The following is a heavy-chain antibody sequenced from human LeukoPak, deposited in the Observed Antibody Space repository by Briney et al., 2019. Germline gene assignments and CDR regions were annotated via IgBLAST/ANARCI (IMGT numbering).Heavy chain of an antibody. CDR1: GGSFSGYY. Sequence: SETLSLTCAVYGGSFSGYYWSWIRQSPGKGLEWTGEINHSGSTNYNPSLKSRVTISVDTSKDQFSLKLSSVTAADTAVYYCARLVWNYYGMDVWGQGTTVTVSS. V-gene: IGHV4-34*01. CDR2: INHSGST. D-gene: IGHD2-8*01. CDR3: ARLVWNYYGMDV. J-gene: IGHJ6*02.